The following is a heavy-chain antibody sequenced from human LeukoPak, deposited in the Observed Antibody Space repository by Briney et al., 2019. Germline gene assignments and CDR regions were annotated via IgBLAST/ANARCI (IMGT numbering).Heavy chain of an antibody. Sequence: ASVKVSCKAPGYTFTSYDINWVRQATGQGLEWMGWMNPNSGNTGYAQKFQGRVTVTRNTSISTAYMELSSLRSEDTAVYYCARAQRHPGYYCYMDVWGKGTTVTVSS. J-gene: IGHJ6*03. CDR2: MNPNSGNT. CDR3: ARAQRHPGYYCYMDV. V-gene: IGHV1-8*03. D-gene: IGHD2-2*01. CDR1: GYTFTSYD.